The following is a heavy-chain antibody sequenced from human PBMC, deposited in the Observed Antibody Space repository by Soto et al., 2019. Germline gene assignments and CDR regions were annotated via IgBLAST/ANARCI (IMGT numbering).Heavy chain of an antibody. CDR3: ASEESRDSSSWGNWFDS. J-gene: IGHJ5*01. Sequence: PSETLSLTCTVSGGSISSGDYYWSWNRQPPGKSLAWIGYIYYSVITYYNPSSKSRVTISVDTSKNQFSLKLSSVTAADTAVYYCASEESRDSSSWGNWFDSWGQVTLVTCSA. V-gene: IGHV4-30-4*01. D-gene: IGHD6-13*01. CDR2: IYYSVIT. CDR1: GGSISSGDYY.